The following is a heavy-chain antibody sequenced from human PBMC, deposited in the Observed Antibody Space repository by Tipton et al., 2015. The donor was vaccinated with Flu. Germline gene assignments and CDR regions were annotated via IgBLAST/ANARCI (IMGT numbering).Heavy chain of an antibody. J-gene: IGHJ4*02. CDR2: INDSGST. CDR3: ARGNGYANTYFDS. CDR1: GGSFSGHY. V-gene: IGHV4-34*01. Sequence: TLSLTCAVYGGSFSGHYWTWIRQPPGKRLEWIGEINDSGSTNYNPSLKSRLSISVDTSKNQFSLKLRSVIAADTAVYYCARGNGYANTYFDSWGRGTLVSVSS. D-gene: IGHD5-12*01.